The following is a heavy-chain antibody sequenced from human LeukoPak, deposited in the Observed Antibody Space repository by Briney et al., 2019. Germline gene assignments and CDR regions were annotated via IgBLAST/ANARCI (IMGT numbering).Heavy chain of an antibody. D-gene: IGHD3-3*01. J-gene: IGHJ4*02. V-gene: IGHV1-69*05. CDR3: ARVTTVFGVESMDY. CDR1: GYTFTGYY. CDR2: IIPVYGTA. Sequence: SVKVSCKASGYTFTGYYMHWVRQAPGQGLEWMGGIIPVYGTANYAQQFQGRVAITTDESTGSAYMELRSLTFEDTAVYYCARVTTVFGVESMDYWGQGTQVVVS.